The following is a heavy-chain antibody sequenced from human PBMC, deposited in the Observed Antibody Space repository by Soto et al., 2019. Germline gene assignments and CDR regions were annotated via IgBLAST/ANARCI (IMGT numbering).Heavy chain of an antibody. CDR2: ISGSGGNK. D-gene: IGHD2-15*01. V-gene: IGHV3-48*03. J-gene: IGHJ4*02. CDR1: GFSFSSYE. CDR3: ARDRGGYCGGGSCYYLDS. Sequence: ESGGGLVQPGGSLRLSCAVSGFSFSSYEMNWVRQAPGKGLEWVSYISGSGGNKYYADSVKGRFTISRDNAKNSLYLQMNSLRAEDTAIYYCARDRGGYCGGGSCYYLDSWGQGTLVTVSS.